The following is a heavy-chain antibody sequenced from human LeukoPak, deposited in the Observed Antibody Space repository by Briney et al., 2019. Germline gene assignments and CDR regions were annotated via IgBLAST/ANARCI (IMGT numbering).Heavy chain of an antibody. Sequence: SETLSLTCTVSGGSISSGGYYWSWIRQHPGKGLEWIGYIYYTGSTYYNPSLKSRVTISVDTSKNQFSLKLSSVTAADTAVYYCTRGSGYDSFYWGQGTLVTVSS. CDR3: TRGSGYDSFY. V-gene: IGHV4-31*03. CDR2: IYYTGST. D-gene: IGHD3-22*01. CDR1: GGSISSGGYY. J-gene: IGHJ4*02.